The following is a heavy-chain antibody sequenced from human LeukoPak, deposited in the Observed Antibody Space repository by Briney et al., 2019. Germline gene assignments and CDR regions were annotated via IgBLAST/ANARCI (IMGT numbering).Heavy chain of an antibody. D-gene: IGHD1-26*01. J-gene: IGHJ6*01. CDR1: GFTFSGSA. CDR3: AKMKGHPLPKYYMDV. Sequence: GGSLRLSCAASGFTFSGSAMSWVRRTPGKGLEWVSGISGSGDNTLYADSVKARFTISRDNSKNTLYLEMNSLRAEDTAIYYCAKMKGHPLPKYYMDVWGQGTTVTVSS. CDR2: ISGSGDNT. V-gene: IGHV3-23*01.